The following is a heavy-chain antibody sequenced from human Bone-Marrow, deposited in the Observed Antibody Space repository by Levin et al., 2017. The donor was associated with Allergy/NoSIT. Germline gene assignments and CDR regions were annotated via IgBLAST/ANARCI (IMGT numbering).Heavy chain of an antibody. CDR1: GFTFSSYG. J-gene: IGHJ3*02. CDR3: AHSGSETATAHDAFDI. CDR2: ISYDGSNK. V-gene: IGHV3-30*03. D-gene: IGHD1-26*01. Sequence: AGGSLRLSCAASGFTFSSYGMHWVRQAPGKGLEWVAVISYDGSNKYYADSVKGRFTISRDNSKNTLYLQMNSLRAEDTAVYYCAHSGSETATAHDAFDIWGQGTMVTVSS.